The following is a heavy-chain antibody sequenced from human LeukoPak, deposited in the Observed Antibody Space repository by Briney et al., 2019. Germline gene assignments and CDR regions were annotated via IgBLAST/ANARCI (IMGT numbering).Heavy chain of an antibody. V-gene: IGHV4-59*11. J-gene: IGHJ5*02. CDR3: ARGGYYGSGNDFRFDP. CDR2: IHYTGST. Sequence: PSETLSLTHTVSGGSISSHYWSWIRQSPGKGLECIGYIHYTGSTNYNPSLKSRVTISVETSKDQFSLKLKSVTAADTAVYYCARGGYYGSGNDFRFDPWGQGTLVTVSS. CDR1: GGSISSHY. D-gene: IGHD3-10*01.